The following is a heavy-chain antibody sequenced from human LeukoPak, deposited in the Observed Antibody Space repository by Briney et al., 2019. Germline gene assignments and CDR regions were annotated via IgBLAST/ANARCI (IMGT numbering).Heavy chain of an antibody. CDR3: AKDSYDRSGYYYYYFAY. J-gene: IGHJ4*02. V-gene: IGHV3-30*18. CDR2: ISYDGSNK. D-gene: IGHD3-22*01. Sequence: PGGSLRLSCAASGFTFSSSGMHWVRQAPGKGLEWVAVISYDGSNKYYADSVKGRFTISRDNSKNTLYLQMNSLRDGDTAVYYCAKDSYDRSGYYYYYFAYWGQGTQVTVSS. CDR1: GFTFSSSG.